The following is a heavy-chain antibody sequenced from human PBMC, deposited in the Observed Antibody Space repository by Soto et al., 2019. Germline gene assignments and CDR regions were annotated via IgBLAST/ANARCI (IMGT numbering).Heavy chain of an antibody. CDR1: GGSFSGYY. CDR3: ARMGQQLVPYYYYYYGMDV. J-gene: IGHJ6*02. Sequence: SETLSLTCAVYGGSFSGYYWSWIRQPPGKGLEWIGEINLSGSTNYNPSLKSRVTISVDTSKNQFSLKLSSVTAADTAVYYCARMGQQLVPYYYYYYGMDVWGQGTTVTVSS. CDR2: INLSGST. D-gene: IGHD6-13*01. V-gene: IGHV4-34*01.